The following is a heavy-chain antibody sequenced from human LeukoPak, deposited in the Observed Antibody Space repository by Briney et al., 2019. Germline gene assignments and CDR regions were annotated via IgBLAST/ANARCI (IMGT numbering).Heavy chain of an antibody. Sequence: PSETLSLTCTVSGYSISSGYYWGWIRQPPGKGLEWIGSIYHSGSTYYNPSLKSRVTISVDTSKNQFSLKLSSVTAADTAVYYCASTPTLSAAGLFSPYYYYMDVWGKGTTVTVSS. CDR2: IYHSGST. CDR3: ASTPTLSAAGLFSPYYYYMDV. J-gene: IGHJ6*03. CDR1: GYSISSGYY. D-gene: IGHD6-13*01. V-gene: IGHV4-38-2*02.